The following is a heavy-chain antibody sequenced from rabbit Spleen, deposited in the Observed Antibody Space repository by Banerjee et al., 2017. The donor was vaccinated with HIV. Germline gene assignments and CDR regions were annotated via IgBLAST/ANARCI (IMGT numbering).Heavy chain of an antibody. CDR2: INAVTGKA. CDR3: VRDLGYDDLSEKGYFNL. V-gene: IGHV1S45*01. D-gene: IGHD2-1*01. CDR1: GFSFSNKAV. Sequence: QERLVESGGGLVKPEGSLKLSCTASGFSFSNKAVMCWVRQAPGKGLEWIACINAVTGKAVYASWAKGRFTFSKTSSTTVTLQMTGLTAADTATYFCVRDLGYDDLSEKGYFNLWGPGTLVTVS. J-gene: IGHJ4*01.